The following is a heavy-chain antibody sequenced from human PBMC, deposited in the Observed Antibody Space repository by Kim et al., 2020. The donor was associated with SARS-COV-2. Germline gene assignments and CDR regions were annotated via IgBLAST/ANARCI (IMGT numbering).Heavy chain of an antibody. CDR3: ARSIAAAGPGVDY. D-gene: IGHD6-13*01. J-gene: IGHJ4*02. Sequence: YAQKLQGRVTMTTDTSTSTAYMELRSLRSGDTAVYYCARSIAAAGPGVDYWGQETLVTVSS. V-gene: IGHV1-18*01.